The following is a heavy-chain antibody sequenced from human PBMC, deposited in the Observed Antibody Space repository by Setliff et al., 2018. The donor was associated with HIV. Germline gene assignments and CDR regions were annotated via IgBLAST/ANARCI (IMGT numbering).Heavy chain of an antibody. CDR2: ISSSGSTI. CDR3: ARSLGLGLMTTPTPPGY. V-gene: IGHV3-11*01. D-gene: IGHD4-17*01. J-gene: IGHJ4*02. CDR1: EFTFSDYY. Sequence: GGSLRLSCAASEFTFSDYYMTWIRQAPGKGLEWVSYISSSGSTIYYADSVKGRFTISRDNAKNSLYLQMNSLRAEDTAVYYCARSLGLGLMTTPTPPGYWGQGTLVTVSS.